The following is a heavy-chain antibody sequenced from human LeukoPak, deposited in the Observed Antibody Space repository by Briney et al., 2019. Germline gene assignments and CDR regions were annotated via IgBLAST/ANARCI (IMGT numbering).Heavy chain of an antibody. J-gene: IGHJ4*02. CDR2: ISNSGDST. D-gene: IGHD2-2*01. CDR1: GFTFTTYA. CDR3: VKDRCDGTTCPEV. Sequence: GGSLRLSCAASGFTFTTYAMSWVRHAPGEGLEWVSGISNSGDSTYYSDSLKGRFTISRDNSKNTLHLQMSNLRADDTALYYCVKDRCDGTTCPEVWGQGTLVTVSS. V-gene: IGHV3-23*01.